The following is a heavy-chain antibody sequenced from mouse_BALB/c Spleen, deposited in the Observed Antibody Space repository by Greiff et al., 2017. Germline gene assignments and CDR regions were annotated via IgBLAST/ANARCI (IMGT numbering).Heavy chain of an antibody. J-gene: IGHJ3*01. V-gene: IGHV5-6-5*01. Sequence: EVKLVESGGGLVKPGGSLKLSCAASGFTFSSYAMSWVRQTPEKRLVWVASISSGGSTYYPDSVKGRFTISRDNARNILYLQMSSLRSEDTAMYYCAREETRGNWFAYWGQGTLVTVSA. CDR1: GFTFSSYA. D-gene: IGHD3-3*01. CDR2: ISSGGST. CDR3: AREETRGNWFAY.